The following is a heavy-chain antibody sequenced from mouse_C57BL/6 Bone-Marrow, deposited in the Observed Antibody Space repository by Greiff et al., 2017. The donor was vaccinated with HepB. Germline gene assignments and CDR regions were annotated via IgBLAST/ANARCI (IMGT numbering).Heavy chain of an antibody. D-gene: IGHD1-1*01. Sequence: EVKLVESGGDLVKPGGSLKLSCAASGFTFSSYGMSWVRQTPDKRLEWVATISSGGSYTYYPDSVKGRFTISRDNAKNTLYLQMSSLKSEDTAMYYCAREGTTVVATKADWGQGTLVTVSA. J-gene: IGHJ3*01. CDR2: ISSGGSYT. CDR1: GFTFSSYG. CDR3: AREGTTVVATKAD. V-gene: IGHV5-6*01.